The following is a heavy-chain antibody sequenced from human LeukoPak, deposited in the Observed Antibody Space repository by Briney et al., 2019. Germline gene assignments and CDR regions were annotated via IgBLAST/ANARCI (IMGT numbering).Heavy chain of an antibody. CDR1: GFTFSSYE. CDR3: AELGITMNGGV. CDR2: ISSSGSTI. Sequence: GGSLRLSCAASGFTFSSYEMNWVRQAPGKGLEWGSYISSSGSTIYYADSVKGRFNISRDNAKNSLYLQMNSLRAEDTAVYYCAELGITMNGGVWGKGTTVTISS. D-gene: IGHD3-10*02. V-gene: IGHV3-48*03. J-gene: IGHJ6*04.